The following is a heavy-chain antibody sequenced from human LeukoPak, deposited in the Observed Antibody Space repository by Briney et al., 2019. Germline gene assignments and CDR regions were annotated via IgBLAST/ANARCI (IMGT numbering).Heavy chain of an antibody. V-gene: IGHV1-46*03. Sequence: VASVKVSCKASGYTFTSYYMHWVRQAPGQGLEWMGIINPSGGSTSYAQKFQGRVTITRDMSTSTVYMELSSLRAEDTAVYYCARGSPSLYSSSWYGCWFDPWGQGTLVTVSS. J-gene: IGHJ5*02. CDR1: GYTFTSYY. CDR2: INPSGGST. D-gene: IGHD6-13*01. CDR3: ARGSPSLYSSSWYGCWFDP.